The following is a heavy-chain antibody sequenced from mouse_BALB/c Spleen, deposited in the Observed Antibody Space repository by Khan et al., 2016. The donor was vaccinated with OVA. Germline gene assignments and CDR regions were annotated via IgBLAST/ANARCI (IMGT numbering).Heavy chain of an antibody. J-gene: IGHJ2*01. CDR2: ISYSGNT. CDR1: GYSITSDYA. V-gene: IGHV3-2*02. Sequence: VQLQQSGPGLVKPSQSLSLTCTVTGYSITSDYAWNWIRQFPGNKLEWMGHISYSGNTKYNPSLKSRISITRDTSNNPFFLQFNSVTTEDTATFCCARSCGGDFDYWGQGTTLTVSS. CDR3: ARSCGGDFDY.